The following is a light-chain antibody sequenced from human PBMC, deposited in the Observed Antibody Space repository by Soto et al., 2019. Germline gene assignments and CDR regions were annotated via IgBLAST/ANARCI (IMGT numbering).Light chain of an antibody. CDR1: QSFSGF. Sequence: EVVLTQSPATLSLSPGERATLSCRASQSFSGFLSWYQHKPGQAPRLLIYDASNRATGIPARFSGSGSGTDFTLTINSLEPEDFTVYYCQQRSNWPLITFGQGTRLEIK. J-gene: IGKJ5*01. CDR3: QQRSNWPLIT. V-gene: IGKV3-11*01. CDR2: DAS.